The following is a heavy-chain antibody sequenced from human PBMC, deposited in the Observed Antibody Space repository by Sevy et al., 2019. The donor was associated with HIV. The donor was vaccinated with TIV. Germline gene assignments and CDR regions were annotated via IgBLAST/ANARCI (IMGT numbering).Heavy chain of an antibody. CDR1: GFTLSSYG. D-gene: IGHD3-3*01. V-gene: IGHV3-33*01. CDR3: ARDRLGITIPADWWGGMDV. J-gene: IGHJ6*02. Sequence: GESLKISCAASGFTLSSYGMHWVRQAPGKGLEWVAVIRYDGSNKYYADSVKGRFTISRDNSKNTLYLQMNSLRAEDTAVYYCARDRLGITIPADWWGGMDVWGQGTTVTVSS. CDR2: IRYDGSNK.